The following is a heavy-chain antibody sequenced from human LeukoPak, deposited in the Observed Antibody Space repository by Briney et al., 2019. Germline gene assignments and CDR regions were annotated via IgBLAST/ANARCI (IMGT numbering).Heavy chain of an antibody. D-gene: IGHD6-13*01. J-gene: IGHJ1*01. CDR1: GFTFSSYW. V-gene: IGHV3-7*01. CDR3: ARDFRNPLGYSSSWYSQRVYFQH. CDR2: IKQDGSEK. Sequence: PGGSLRLSCAASGFTFSSYWMSWVRQAPGKGLEWVANIKQDGSEKYYVDSVKGRFTISRDNAKNSQYLQMNSLRAEDTAVYYCARDFRNPLGYSSSWYSQRVYFQHWGQGTLVTVSS.